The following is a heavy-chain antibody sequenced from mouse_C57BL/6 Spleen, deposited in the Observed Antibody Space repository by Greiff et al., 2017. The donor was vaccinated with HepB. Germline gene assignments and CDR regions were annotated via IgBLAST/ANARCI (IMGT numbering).Heavy chain of an antibody. J-gene: IGHJ2*01. D-gene: IGHD1-1*01. V-gene: IGHV14-4*01. Sequence: VHVKQSGAELVRPGASVKLSCTASGFNIKDDYMHWVKQRPEQGLEWIGWIDPENGDTEYASKFQGKATITADTSSNTAYLQLSSLTSEDTAVYYCTTYGSSHWGQGTTLTVSS. CDR1: GFNIKDDY. CDR2: IDPENGDT. CDR3: TTYGSSH.